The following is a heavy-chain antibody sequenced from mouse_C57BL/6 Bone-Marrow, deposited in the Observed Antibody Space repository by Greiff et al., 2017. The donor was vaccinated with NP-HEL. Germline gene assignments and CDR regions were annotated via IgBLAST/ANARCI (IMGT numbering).Heavy chain of an antibody. CDR1: GFNIKDDY. V-gene: IGHV14-4*01. J-gene: IGHJ4*01. CDR2: IDPENGDT. Sequence: EVQLQQSGAELVRPGASVKLSCTASGFNIKDDYMHWVKQRPEQGLEWIGWIDPENGDTEYASKFQGKATITADTSSNTAYLQLSSLTSEDTAVYYCTTSLFSSISMDYWGQGTSVTVSS. CDR3: TTSLFSSISMDY. D-gene: IGHD1-1*01.